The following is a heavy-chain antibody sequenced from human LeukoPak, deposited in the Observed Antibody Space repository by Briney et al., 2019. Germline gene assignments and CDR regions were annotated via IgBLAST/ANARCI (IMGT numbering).Heavy chain of an antibody. CDR2: IIPIFGAA. D-gene: IGHD2-2*01. Sequence: SVKVSCKASGGTFSSYAISWVRQAPGQGLEWMGGIIPIFGAANYAQKFQGRVTITADESTSTAYMELSSLRSEDTAVYYCARIHLGYCSSTSCEHNFDYWGQGTLVTVSS. V-gene: IGHV1-69*13. J-gene: IGHJ4*02. CDR3: ARIHLGYCSSTSCEHNFDY. CDR1: GGTFSSYA.